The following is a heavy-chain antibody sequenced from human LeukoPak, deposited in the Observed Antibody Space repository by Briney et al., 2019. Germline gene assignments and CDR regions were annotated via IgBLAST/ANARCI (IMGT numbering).Heavy chain of an antibody. Sequence: SGPTLVNPTQTLTLTCTFSGFSLSISGVGVGWIRQPPGKALEWLALIYWDDDKRYSPSLESRLTLTKDTSKNQVVLKMTNMDPVDTATYYCAGGSGRTFDYWGQGTLVTVSS. J-gene: IGHJ4*02. CDR1: GFSLSISGVG. CDR2: IYWDDDK. V-gene: IGHV2-5*02. CDR3: AGGSGRTFDY. D-gene: IGHD3-10*01.